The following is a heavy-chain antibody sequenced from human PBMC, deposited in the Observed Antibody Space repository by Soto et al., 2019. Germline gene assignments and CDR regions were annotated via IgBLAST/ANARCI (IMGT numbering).Heavy chain of an antibody. CDR3: AREGSRYNRNLNGMDV. V-gene: IGHV1-69*13. CDR1: GGTFSSYA. Sequence: GASVKVSCKASGGTFSSYAISWVRQAPGQGLEWMGGIIPIFGTANYAQKFQGRVTITADESTSTAYMELSSLRSEDTAVYYCAREGSRYNRNLNGMDVWGQGTTVTVSS. J-gene: IGHJ6*02. D-gene: IGHD1-7*01. CDR2: IIPIFGTA.